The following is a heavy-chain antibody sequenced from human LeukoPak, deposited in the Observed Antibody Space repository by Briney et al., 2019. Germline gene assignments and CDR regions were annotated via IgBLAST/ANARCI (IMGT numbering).Heavy chain of an antibody. CDR2: IFYSGST. CDR1: GGSISSSSYY. D-gene: IGHD3-10*01. J-gene: IGHJ6*03. V-gene: IGHV4-39*01. Sequence: SETLSLTCTVSGGSISSSSYYWGWIRQPPGKGREWFGCIFYSGSTYYNPSLNSRVTISVDTSKNQFSLKLSSVTAADTAVYYCARHLYYGSGSYYYYYMDVWGKGTTVTVSS. CDR3: ARHLYYGSGSYYYYYMDV.